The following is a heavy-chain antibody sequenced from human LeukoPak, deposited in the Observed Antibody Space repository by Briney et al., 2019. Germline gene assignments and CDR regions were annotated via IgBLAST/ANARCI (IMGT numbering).Heavy chain of an antibody. CDR3: ARDSSYGYPATYYCYYYGMDV. J-gene: IGHJ6*02. D-gene: IGHD5-18*01. Sequence: GGSLRLSCAASGFTFSSYAMHWVRQAPGKGLEWVAVISYGGSNKYYADSVKGRFTISRDNSKNTLYLQMNSLRAEDTAVYYCARDSSYGYPATYYCYYYGMDVWGQGTTVTVSS. V-gene: IGHV3-30-3*01. CDR1: GFTFSSYA. CDR2: ISYGGSNK.